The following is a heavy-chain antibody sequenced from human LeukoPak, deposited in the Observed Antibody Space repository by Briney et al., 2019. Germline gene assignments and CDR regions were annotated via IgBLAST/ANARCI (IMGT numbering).Heavy chain of an antibody. CDR2: ISGSGGST. Sequence: PGGSPRLSCAASGFTFSSYAMSWVRQAPGKGLEWVSAISGSGGSTYYADSVKGRFTISRDNSKNTLYLQMNSLRAEDTAVYYCAKGRRGLELLGWFDPWGQGTLVTVSS. J-gene: IGHJ5*02. CDR3: AKGRRGLELLGWFDP. D-gene: IGHD1-7*01. CDR1: GFTFSSYA. V-gene: IGHV3-23*01.